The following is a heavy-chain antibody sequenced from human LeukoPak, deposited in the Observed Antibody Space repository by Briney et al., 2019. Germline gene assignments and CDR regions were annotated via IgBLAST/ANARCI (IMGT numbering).Heavy chain of an antibody. D-gene: IGHD4-23*01. J-gene: IGHJ4*02. CDR3: ARRAGGYSHPYDY. CDR2: ISGSGENA. CDR1: GFTFSNNA. V-gene: IGHV3-23*01. Sequence: PGGSLRLSCAASGFTFSNNAMSWVRQAPGKGLEWVSAISGSGENAYYADSVKGRFIISRDNSKNTLHLQMNNLRAEDTAVYYCARRAGGYSHPYDYWGQGTLVTVSS.